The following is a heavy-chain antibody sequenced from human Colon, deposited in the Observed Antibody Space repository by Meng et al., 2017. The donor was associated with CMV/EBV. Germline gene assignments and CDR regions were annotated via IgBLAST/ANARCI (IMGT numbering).Heavy chain of an antibody. J-gene: IGHJ4*02. CDR1: GFDFNYAG. V-gene: IGHV3-15*01. CDR2: IKSKASGGTT. Sequence: VQLGGLGGGLVKPGRSLRVAFVTSGFDFNYAGMSWVRQAPGKGLEWIGRIKSKASGGTTDYAAPVKDRFIISRDDSKNTLYLQMNSLETEDTAMYYCAWDIAYYFGNWGQGALVTVSS. CDR3: AWDIAYYFGN. D-gene: IGHD2-15*01.